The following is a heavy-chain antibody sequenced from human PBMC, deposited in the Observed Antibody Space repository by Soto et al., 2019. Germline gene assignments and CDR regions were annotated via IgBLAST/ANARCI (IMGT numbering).Heavy chain of an antibody. D-gene: IGHD2-15*01. Sequence: EVQLVESGGGLVQPGGSLRLSCAASGFTVSSKYMSWVRQAPGKGLEWVSLIQSGGPTYYADSVKGRFTISRDTSENTVHLQMDRLRAEDTGVYYGARDVVLCDGGRCYGVPLDDWGKGTTVTVSS. CDR3: ARDVVLCDGGRCYGVPLDD. CDR2: IQSGGPT. V-gene: IGHV3-66*01. CDR1: GFTVSSKY. J-gene: IGHJ6*04.